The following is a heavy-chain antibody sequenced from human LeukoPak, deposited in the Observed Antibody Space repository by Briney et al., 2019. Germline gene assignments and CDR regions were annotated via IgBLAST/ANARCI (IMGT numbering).Heavy chain of an antibody. CDR1: GYTFTDCS. CDR3: ARDYQTEAPDY. CDR2: INPNSGGT. V-gene: IGHV1-2*02. Sequence: ASVKVSCKASGYTFTDCSIHWVRQAPGQGLEWMGWINPNSGGTNYVQKFQGRITMTRDTSINTAYMELSRLRSDDTAVYYCARDYQTEAPDYWGQGTLVTVSS. J-gene: IGHJ4*02.